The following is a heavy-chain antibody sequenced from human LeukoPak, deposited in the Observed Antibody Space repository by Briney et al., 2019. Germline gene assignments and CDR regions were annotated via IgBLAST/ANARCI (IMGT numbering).Heavy chain of an antibody. J-gene: IGHJ4*02. CDR3: ASWGYCSSTSCYPEGY. D-gene: IGHD2-2*01. Sequence: SETLSLTCTVSGGSISSSSYYWGWIRQPPGKGLEWIGSIYYSGSTYYNPSLKSRVTISVDTSKNQFSLKLSSVTAADTAVYYCASWGYCSSTSCYPEGYWGQGTLVTVSS. CDR1: GGSISSSSYY. CDR2: IYYSGST. V-gene: IGHV4-39*01.